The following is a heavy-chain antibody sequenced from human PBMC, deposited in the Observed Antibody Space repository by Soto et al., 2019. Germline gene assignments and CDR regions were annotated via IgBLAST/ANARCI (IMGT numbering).Heavy chain of an antibody. V-gene: IGHV3-74*01. CDR3: SRDGIVGATALDY. CDR2: INIDGSST. CDR1: GFTFSSYW. Sequence: GGSLRLSCAASGFTFSSYWMHWVRQTPGKGLVWVSRINIDGSSTTYADSVKGRFTISRDNARNTLYLQMNSLRAEDTAVYYCSRDGIVGATALDYWGQGTLVTVSS. D-gene: IGHD1-26*01. J-gene: IGHJ4*02.